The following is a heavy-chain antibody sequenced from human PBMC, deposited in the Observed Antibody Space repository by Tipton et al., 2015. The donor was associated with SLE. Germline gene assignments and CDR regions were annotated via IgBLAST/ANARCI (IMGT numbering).Heavy chain of an antibody. CDR1: GFTFSSNA. Sequence: QLVQSGGGVVQPGRSLRLSCAASGFTFSSNAMHWVRQAPGKGLEWVAVIIYDGSQKYYVDSVKGRFTISRDNAKNTLYLQMNSLRAEDTAVYYCARAPGYYGDYVPRIGYYYYMDVWGKGTTVTVSS. CDR3: ARAPGYYGDYVPRIGYYYYMDV. V-gene: IGHV3-30*04. CDR2: IIYDGSQK. J-gene: IGHJ6*03. D-gene: IGHD4-17*01.